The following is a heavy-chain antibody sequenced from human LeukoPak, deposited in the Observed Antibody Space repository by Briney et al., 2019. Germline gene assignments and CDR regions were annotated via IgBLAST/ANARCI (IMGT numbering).Heavy chain of an antibody. D-gene: IGHD2-21*02. Sequence: ASVKVSCKASGYTFSSYYMHWVRQAPGQGLEWMGIINPSGGSTSYAQKFQGRVTMTRETSTRTVYTELSSLRSEDTAVYYCAREGTAGFDYWGQGTLVTVSS. J-gene: IGHJ4*02. CDR1: GYTFSSYY. CDR3: AREGTAGFDY. V-gene: IGHV1-46*01. CDR2: INPSGGST.